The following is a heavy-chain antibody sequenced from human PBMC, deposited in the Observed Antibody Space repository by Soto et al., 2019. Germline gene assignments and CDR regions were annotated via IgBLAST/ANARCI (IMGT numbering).Heavy chain of an antibody. J-gene: IGHJ5*02. D-gene: IGHD3-3*01. V-gene: IGHV4-31*03. CDR2: IYYSGST. CDR3: ARWWSGSRQGFDP. Sequence: QVQLQESGPGLVKPSQTLSLTCTVSGGSISSGDYYWSWIRQHPGKGLEWIGYIYYSGSTYYNPSLKSRVNISVDTYKNQFSLKLSSVTAADTAVYYCARWWSGSRQGFDPWGQGTLVTVSS. CDR1: GGSISSGDYY.